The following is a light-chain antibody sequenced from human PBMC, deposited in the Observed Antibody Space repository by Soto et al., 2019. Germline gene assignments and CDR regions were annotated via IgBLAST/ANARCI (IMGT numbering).Light chain of an antibody. V-gene: IGKV1-39*01. CDR3: QQSDSTPPT. J-gene: IGKJ1*01. CDR2: AAS. Sequence: DIQMTQSPSSLSASVGDRVTITCRAFQSIDRYLNWYQQEPGKAPKLLIYAASTLQTGVPSRFSGSGSGTDFTLTISSLQPEDFATYYCQQSDSTPPTFGQGTKVEIK. CDR1: QSIDRY.